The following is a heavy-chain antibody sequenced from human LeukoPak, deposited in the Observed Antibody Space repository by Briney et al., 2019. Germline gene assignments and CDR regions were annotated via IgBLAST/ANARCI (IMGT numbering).Heavy chain of an antibody. Sequence: ASVKVSCKASGGTFSSYAISWVRQAPGQGLEWMGGIIPIFGTANYAQKFQGRVTITADESTSTAYMELSSLRSEDTAVYYCAREDGYCSSTSCYHSWFDPWGQGTLVTVSS. V-gene: IGHV1-69*13. D-gene: IGHD2-2*03. CDR2: IIPIFGTA. CDR3: AREDGYCSSTSCYHSWFDP. J-gene: IGHJ5*02. CDR1: GGTFSSYA.